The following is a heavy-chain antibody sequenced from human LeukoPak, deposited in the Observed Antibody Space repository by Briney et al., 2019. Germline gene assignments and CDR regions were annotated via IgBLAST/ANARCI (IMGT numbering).Heavy chain of an antibody. D-gene: IGHD4-11*01. CDR1: GGSISRYY. Sequence: AETLSLTCTVSGGSISRYYWSWIRQPAGKGLEWIGRIYTSGSTNYNPSLKSRVTMSVDTSKNQFSLKLSSVTAADTAVYYCARTDYSNYYYYYYMDVWGKGTTVTVSS. V-gene: IGHV4-4*07. J-gene: IGHJ6*03. CDR3: ARTDYSNYYYYYYMDV. CDR2: IYTSGST.